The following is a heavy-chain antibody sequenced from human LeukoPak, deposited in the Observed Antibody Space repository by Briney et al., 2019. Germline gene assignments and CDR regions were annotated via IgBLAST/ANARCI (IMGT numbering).Heavy chain of an antibody. Sequence: SETLSLTCTVSGASISSDYWSWIRQPPGKGLEWIGYIYHSGSTNYNPSLKSRVTMSVDTSKNQFSLKLSSVTAADTAIYYCARENPSGYYNRPIDYWGQGTLVTVSS. CDR1: GASISSDY. D-gene: IGHD3-22*01. V-gene: IGHV4-59*01. CDR3: ARENPSGYYNRPIDY. J-gene: IGHJ4*02. CDR2: IYHSGST.